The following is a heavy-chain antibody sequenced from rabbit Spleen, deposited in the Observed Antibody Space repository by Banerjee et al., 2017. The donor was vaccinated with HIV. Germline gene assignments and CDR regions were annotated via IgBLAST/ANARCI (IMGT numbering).Heavy chain of an antibody. D-gene: IGHD8-1*01. CDR1: GFDFSNYNF. V-gene: IGHV1S40*01. J-gene: IGHJ4*01. CDR3: ARDGAGGSYFAL. CDR2: IDTGSRDFT. Sequence: LVEYGGDLVQPGASLTLTCTASGFDFSNYNFMCWVRQAPGKGLEWIACIDTGSRDFTYYASWAKGRFTISKTSSTTVTLQMTSLTVADTATYFCARDGAGGSYFALWGPGTLVTVS.